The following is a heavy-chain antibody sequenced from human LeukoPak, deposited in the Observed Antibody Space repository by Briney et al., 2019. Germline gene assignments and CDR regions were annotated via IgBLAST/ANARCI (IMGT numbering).Heavy chain of an antibody. J-gene: IGHJ1*01. V-gene: IGHV3-48*03. CDR3: ARSSGWLYFQH. Sequence: PGGSLRLSCAASGFTVSSYDLNWVRQAPGKGLEWVSNISSSGSTKYHADSVKGRFTISRDNAKNSLYLQMNSLRAEDTAVYYCARSSGWLYFQHWGQGTLVTVSS. CDR2: ISSSGSTK. CDR1: GFTVSSYD. D-gene: IGHD6-19*01.